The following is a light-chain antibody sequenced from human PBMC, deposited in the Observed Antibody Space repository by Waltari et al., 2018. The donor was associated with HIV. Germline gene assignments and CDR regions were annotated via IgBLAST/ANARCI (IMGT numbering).Light chain of an antibody. CDR1: GLPSQP. CDR2: KDN. CDR3: QSGDNTLTNVQ. V-gene: IGLV3-25*03. Sequence: SSGLTQPPSVSVSPGQTATITCSGAGLPSQPTCWYQQKEGQSPVLIIYKDNQRSPGVPDRFSGSSQGTTVTLNITAARAEDEADYFCQSGDNTLTNVQFGGGTRVTV. J-gene: IGLJ2*01.